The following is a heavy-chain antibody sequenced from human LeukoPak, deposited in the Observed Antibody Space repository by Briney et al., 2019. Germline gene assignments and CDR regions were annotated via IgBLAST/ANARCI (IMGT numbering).Heavy chain of an antibody. CDR2: IYSGGGT. CDR1: GFTVSAEY. D-gene: IGHD4-23*01. CDR3: ARGGPAYGGNHNWFDP. J-gene: IGHJ5*02. Sequence: GGSLRLSCAASGFTVSAEYMSWVRQAPGRGLEWVSVIYSGGGTYYANSVKGRFTISRDNSKNTLFLQMNSLAADDAAVYYCARGGPAYGGNHNWFDPWGQGTLVTVSS. V-gene: IGHV3-53*01.